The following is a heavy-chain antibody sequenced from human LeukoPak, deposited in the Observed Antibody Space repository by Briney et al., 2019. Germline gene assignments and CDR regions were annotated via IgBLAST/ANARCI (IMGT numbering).Heavy chain of an antibody. D-gene: IGHD1-26*01. J-gene: IGHJ6*02. CDR2: IVVGSGNT. CDR1: GFTFTSSA. CDR3: AAGTGGSYYRRYYSYGMDV. Sequence: GASVKVSCKASGFTFTSSAMQWVRQARGQRLEWIGWIVVGSGNTNYAQKFQEKVTITRDMSTSTAYMELSSLRSEDTAVYYCAAGTGGSYYRRYYSYGMDVWGQGTTVTVSS. V-gene: IGHV1-58*02.